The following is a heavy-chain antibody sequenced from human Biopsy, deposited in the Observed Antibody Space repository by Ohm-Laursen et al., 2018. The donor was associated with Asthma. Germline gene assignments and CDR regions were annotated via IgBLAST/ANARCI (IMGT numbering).Heavy chain of an antibody. CDR3: ARKAGSCISRTCYSLDF. D-gene: IGHD2-2*01. J-gene: IGHJ4*02. Sequence: SSVKVSCKPLGGTFNTYVIGWVRQAPGQGLEWMSGINSVFGTTTYPQKFQDRVTITADDSTSTVYMELSSLRSEDTAVYYCARKAGSCISRTCYSLDFWGQGTLVTVSS. CDR1: GGTFNTYV. CDR2: INSVFGTT. V-gene: IGHV1-69*01.